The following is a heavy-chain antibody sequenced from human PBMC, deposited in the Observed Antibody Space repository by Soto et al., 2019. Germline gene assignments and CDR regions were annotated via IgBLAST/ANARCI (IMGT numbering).Heavy chain of an antibody. J-gene: IGHJ4*02. CDR1: GFTFSSYW. D-gene: IGHD3-16*01. V-gene: IGHV3-7*01. Sequence: EVQLVESGGGLVQPGGSLRLSCAASGFTFSSYWMSWVRQAPGKGLEWVANIKQDGSEKYYVDSVKGRFTISRDNAKNSLYLQMNSLRAEDTAVYYCARGPVMILPSYFDYWGQGTLVTVSS. CDR2: IKQDGSEK. CDR3: ARGPVMILPSYFDY.